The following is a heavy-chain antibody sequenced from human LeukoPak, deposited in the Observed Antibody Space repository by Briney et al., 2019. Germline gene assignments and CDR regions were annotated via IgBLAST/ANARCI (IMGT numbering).Heavy chain of an antibody. D-gene: IGHD6-13*01. CDR3: AKDNVAAAGRYFDY. CDR1: RFTFSNYG. Sequence: GGSLRLSCAASRFTFSNYGMHWVSQAPGKGLEWVALISYDGSNKYFADSVKGRFTISRDNSKNTLYLQMHSLRAEDTAVYYCAKDNVAAAGRYFDYWGQGTLVTVSS. J-gene: IGHJ4*02. CDR2: ISYDGSNK. V-gene: IGHV3-30*18.